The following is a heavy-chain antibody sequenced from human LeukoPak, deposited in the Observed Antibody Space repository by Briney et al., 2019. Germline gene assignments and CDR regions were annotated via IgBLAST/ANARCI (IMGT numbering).Heavy chain of an antibody. CDR3: ARAMVRGVVKFDY. CDR1: GGSISSGGYY. D-gene: IGHD3-10*01. V-gene: IGHV4-31*03. CDR2: IYYSGST. Sequence: PSQTLSLTCTVSGGSISSGGYYWSWIRQHPGKGLEWIGYIYYSGSTYYNPSLKSRVTISVDTSKNQFSLKLSSVTAAGTAVYYCARAMVRGVVKFDYWGQGTLVTVSS. J-gene: IGHJ4*02.